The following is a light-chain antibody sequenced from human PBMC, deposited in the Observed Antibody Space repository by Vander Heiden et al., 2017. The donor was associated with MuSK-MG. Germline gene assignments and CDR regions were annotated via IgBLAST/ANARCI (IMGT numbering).Light chain of an antibody. Sequence: SYQLTQPPSVSVSPGQTASITCSGDELGDKYVCWYQQKPGQSPMLLLYEDVKPPSGIPGRFSGSKSGNTATLTISGNQAMDEADYFCQTWDSSTSHVVFGGGTKLAVL. V-gene: IGLV3-1*01. CDR2: EDV. CDR3: QTWDSSTSHVV. CDR1: ELGDKY. J-gene: IGLJ2*01.